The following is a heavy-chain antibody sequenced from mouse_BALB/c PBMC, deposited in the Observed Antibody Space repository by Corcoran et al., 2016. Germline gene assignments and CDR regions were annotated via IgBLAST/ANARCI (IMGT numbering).Heavy chain of an antibody. CDR1: GYSFTGYY. V-gene: IGHV1-26*01. Sequence: EVQLQQSGPELVKPGASVKISCKASGYSFTGYYMHWVKQSNVKSLEWIGRINPYNGATSYNQNFKDKDSLTGDKSSSTAYMELHSLTSEDSAVDYCASRNWYFDVWGAGTTVTVSS. CDR3: ASRNWYFDV. CDR2: INPYNGAT. J-gene: IGHJ1*01.